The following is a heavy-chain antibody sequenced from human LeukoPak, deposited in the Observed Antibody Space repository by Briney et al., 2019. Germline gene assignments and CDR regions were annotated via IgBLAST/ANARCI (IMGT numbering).Heavy chain of an antibody. CDR2: IYYSGST. CDR3: ARHQAAAGVDY. D-gene: IGHD6-13*01. J-gene: IGHJ4*02. Sequence: SETLSLTCTVSGGSISSSSYYWGWIRQPPGKGLEWIGSIYYSGSTYYNPFLKSRVTISVDTSKNQFSLKLSSVTAADTAVYYCARHQAAAGVDYWGQGTLVTVSS. V-gene: IGHV4-39*01. CDR1: GGSISSSSYY.